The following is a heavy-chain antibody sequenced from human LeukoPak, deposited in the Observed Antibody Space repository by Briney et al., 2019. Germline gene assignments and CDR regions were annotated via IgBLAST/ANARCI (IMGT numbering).Heavy chain of an antibody. CDR2: ISSSSNTI. V-gene: IGHV3-48*01. J-gene: IGHJ4*02. D-gene: IGHD3-10*01. CDR3: ARVDGGSGRYDTDY. Sequence: VGSLRLSCAASGFTFSSYSMNWVRQAPGKGLEWVSYISSSSNTIYYADSVKGRFTISRDNAKNSLYLQMNSLRAEDTAVYYCARVDGGSGRYDTDYWGQGTLVTVSS. CDR1: GFTFSSYS.